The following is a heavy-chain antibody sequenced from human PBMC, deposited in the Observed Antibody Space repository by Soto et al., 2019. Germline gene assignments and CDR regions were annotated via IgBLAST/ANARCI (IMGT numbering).Heavy chain of an antibody. CDR1: GGSISSSSYY. CDR3: ALDPFSSGWYADPGAFDI. V-gene: IGHV4-39*01. J-gene: IGHJ3*02. Sequence: SETLSLTCTVSGGSISSSSYYWGWIRQPPGKGLEWIGSIYYSGSTYYNPSLKSRVTISVDTSKNQFSLKLSSVTAADTAVYYCALDPFSSGWYADPGAFDIWGQGTMVTVS. CDR2: IYYSGST. D-gene: IGHD6-19*01.